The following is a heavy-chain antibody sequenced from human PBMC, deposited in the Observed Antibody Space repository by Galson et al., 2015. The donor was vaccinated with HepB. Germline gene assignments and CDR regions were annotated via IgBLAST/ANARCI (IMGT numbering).Heavy chain of an antibody. CDR2: IYPADSDI. V-gene: IGHV5-51*01. CDR1: GYSFRSYW. CDR3: ARRDFDFWGRYATHDDASDL. J-gene: IGHJ3*01. Sequence: QSGAEVKKPGESLKISCKGSGYSFRSYWIGWVRQKPGKGLEWMGSIYPADSDIRYSPSFQGQVTISADKAISTVYLQWSSLKASDTAIYYCARRDFDFWGRYATHDDASDLWGQGTSVTVSS. D-gene: IGHD3-3*01.